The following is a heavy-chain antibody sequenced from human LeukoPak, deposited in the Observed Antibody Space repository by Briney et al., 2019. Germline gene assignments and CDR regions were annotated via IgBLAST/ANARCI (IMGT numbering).Heavy chain of an antibody. J-gene: IGHJ4*02. Sequence: PSETLSLTCTVSGGPVSSGSYYWSWIRQPPGKGLEWIGYIYYSGSTNYNPSLKSRVTISVDTSKNQFSLKLSSVTAADTAVYYCARVALWFGELTHYFDYWGQGTLVTVSS. CDR2: IYYSGST. CDR1: GGPVSSGSYY. CDR3: ARVALWFGELTHYFDY. V-gene: IGHV4-61*01. D-gene: IGHD3-10*01.